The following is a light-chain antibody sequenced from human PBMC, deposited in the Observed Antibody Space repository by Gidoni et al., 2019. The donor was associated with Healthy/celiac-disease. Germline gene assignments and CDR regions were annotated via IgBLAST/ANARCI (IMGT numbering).Light chain of an antibody. V-gene: IGKV3-15*01. CDR3: QQYNNWPPWT. CDR2: GAS. CDR1: QSVSSN. J-gene: IGKJ1*01. Sequence: EIVMTQPPATLSVSPGERATRSCRASQSVSSNFAWYQQKPGQAPRLLIYGASTRATGIPARFSGSGSGTEFTLTISSLQSEDFAVYYCQQYNNWPPWTFGQGTKVEIK.